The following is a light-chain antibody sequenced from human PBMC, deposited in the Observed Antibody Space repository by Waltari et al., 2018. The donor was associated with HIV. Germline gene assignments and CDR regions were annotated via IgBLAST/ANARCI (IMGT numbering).Light chain of an antibody. Sequence: QSALTQPASVSGSPGQSITISCTGTSSDVGSYNLVSWYQQHPGKAPKLMIYEVSKRPSGVSNRFSGSMSGNTASLTISGLQAEDEADYYCCSYAGSSFVVFGGGTKLTVL. CDR2: EVS. V-gene: IGLV2-23*02. CDR3: CSYAGSSFVV. J-gene: IGLJ2*01. CDR1: SSDVGSYNL.